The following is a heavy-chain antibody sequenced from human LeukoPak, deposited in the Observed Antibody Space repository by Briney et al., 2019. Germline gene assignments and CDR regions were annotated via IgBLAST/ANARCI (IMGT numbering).Heavy chain of an antibody. CDR3: ARSQRVGATLDY. J-gene: IGHJ4*02. V-gene: IGHV4-34*01. D-gene: IGHD1-26*01. CDR1: GGSFSGSY. CDR2: INHSGST. Sequence: PSETLSLTCAVYGGSFSGSYWSWTRQPPGKGLEWIGEINHSGSTNYNPSLKSRVTISVDTSKNQFSLKLSSVTAADTAVYYCARSQRVGATLDYWGQGTLVTVSS.